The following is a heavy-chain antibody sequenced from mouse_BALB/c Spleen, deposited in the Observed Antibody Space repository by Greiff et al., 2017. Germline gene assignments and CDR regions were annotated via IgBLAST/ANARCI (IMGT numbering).Heavy chain of an antibody. D-gene: IGHD2-1*01. CDR1: GYTFTSYW. CDR2: INPSTGYT. J-gene: IGHJ4*01. Sequence: VQVVESGAELAKPGASVKMSCKASGYTFTSYWMHWVKQRPGQGLEWIGYINPSTGYTEYNQKFKDKATLTADKSSSTAYMQLSSLTSEDSAVYYCARFGNYGGAMDYWGQGTSVTVSS. CDR3: ARFGNYGGAMDY. V-gene: IGHV1-7*01.